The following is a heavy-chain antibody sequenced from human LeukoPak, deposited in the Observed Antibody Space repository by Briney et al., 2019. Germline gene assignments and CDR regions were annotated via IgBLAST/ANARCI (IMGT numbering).Heavy chain of an antibody. Sequence: QSGGSLRLSCAASGFTFSSYSMNWVRQATGKGLEWVSGIGTPGDTYYPGSVKGRFTISRENAKNSLYLQMNSLRAGDTAVYYCARSAAAGTIELDYWGQGTLVTVSS. CDR2: IGTPGDT. V-gene: IGHV3-13*01. CDR3: ARSAAAGTIELDY. D-gene: IGHD6-13*01. CDR1: GFTFSSYS. J-gene: IGHJ4*02.